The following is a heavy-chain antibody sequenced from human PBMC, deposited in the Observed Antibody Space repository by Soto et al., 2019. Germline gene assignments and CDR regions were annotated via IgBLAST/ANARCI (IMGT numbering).Heavy chain of an antibody. CDR1: GYTFSSHG. CDR2: SGNT. V-gene: IGHV1-18*04. D-gene: IGHD3-3*01. CDR3: ARGADDFSSGYYYEY. J-gene: IGHJ4*02. Sequence: QVQLVQSGAEVKKPWASVTVSCKASGYTFSSHGISWVRQAPGQGLEWMAWSGNTNYAQKFQGRLTLTTNPSTRTAYMELRSLRSDDTAVYYCARGADDFSSGYYYEYWGQGTLVTVSS.